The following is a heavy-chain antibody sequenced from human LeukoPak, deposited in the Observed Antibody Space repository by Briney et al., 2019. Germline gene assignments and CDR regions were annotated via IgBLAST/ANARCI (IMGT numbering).Heavy chain of an antibody. D-gene: IGHD3-3*01. Sequence: PSETLPLTCTVSGGSISSYYWSWIRRPPGKGLEWIGYIYYSGSTNYNPSLKSRVTISVDTSKNQFSLKLSSVAAADTAVYYCARVGYDFWSGYYYYYYMDVGGKGTTVTVSS. CDR1: GGSISSYY. J-gene: IGHJ6*03. CDR2: IYYSGST. CDR3: ARVGYDFWSGYYYYYYMDV. V-gene: IGHV4-59*01.